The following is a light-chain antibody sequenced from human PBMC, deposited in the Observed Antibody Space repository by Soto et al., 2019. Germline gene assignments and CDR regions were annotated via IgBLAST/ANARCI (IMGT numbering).Light chain of an antibody. CDR2: DAS. V-gene: IGKV1-5*01. Sequence: DIQMTQSPSSLSASVGDRVTITCRASQNVRRWLAWYQQKPGKAPKVLVYDASSLQSGVPPRFSGSGSGTDFTLTISSLQADDFATYYCQQYDSYPLTFGGGTKVEIK. CDR3: QQYDSYPLT. CDR1: QNVRRW. J-gene: IGKJ4*01.